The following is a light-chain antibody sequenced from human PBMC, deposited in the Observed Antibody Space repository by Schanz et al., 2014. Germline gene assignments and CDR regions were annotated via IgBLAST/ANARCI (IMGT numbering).Light chain of an antibody. CDR2: EVT. V-gene: IGLV2-14*02. CDR1: SSDVGNYDL. Sequence: QSVLTQPASVSGSPGQSITISCTGTSSDVGNYDLVSWYRHYPGKAPKLLIYEVTKRPSGVSNRFSGSKSGNTASLTISGLQAEDEADYYCSSYTSSSTLVFGGGTKLTVL. J-gene: IGLJ2*01. CDR3: SSYTSSSTLV.